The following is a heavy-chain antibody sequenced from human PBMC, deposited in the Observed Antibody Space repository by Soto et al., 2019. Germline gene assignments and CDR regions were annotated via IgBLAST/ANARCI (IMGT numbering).Heavy chain of an antibody. D-gene: IGHD3-10*01. J-gene: IGHJ6*03. CDR1: GYTFTSYA. CDR2: INAGNGNT. CDR3: ARAPLWFGEGHYYYYYMDV. V-gene: IGHV1-3*01. Sequence: QVQLVQSGAEVKKPGASVKVSCKASGYTFTSYAMHWVRQAPGQRLEWMGWINAGNGNTKYSQKFQGRVTITRDTSASTAYMELSSLRSEDTAVYYCARAPLWFGEGHYYYYYMDVWGKGTTVTVSS.